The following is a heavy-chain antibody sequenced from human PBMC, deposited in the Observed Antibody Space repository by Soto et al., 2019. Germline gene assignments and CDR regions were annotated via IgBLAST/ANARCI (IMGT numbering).Heavy chain of an antibody. CDR2: IIPIFGTA. CDR1: GGTFSSYA. D-gene: IGHD3-22*01. CDR3: ARENYDSSGYYYYVDY. J-gene: IGHJ4*02. Sequence: SVKVSCKASGGTFSSYAISWVRQAPGQGLEWMGGIIPIFGTANYAQKFQGRVTITADKSTSTAYMELSSLRSEDTAVYYCARENYDSSGYYYYVDYWGQGNLVTVSS. V-gene: IGHV1-69*06.